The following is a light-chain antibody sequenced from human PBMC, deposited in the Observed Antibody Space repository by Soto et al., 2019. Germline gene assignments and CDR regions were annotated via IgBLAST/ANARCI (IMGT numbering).Light chain of an antibody. V-gene: IGKV3-11*01. Sequence: EIVLTQSPATLSLSPGERATLSCRASQSVSPGLAWYQQKPGQAPRLLIYETSNRATGIPARFGGSGSGTDFSLTFSSLEPEDFAVYYCQQRGCWPLTFGGGTRVEIK. CDR2: ETS. CDR1: QSVSPG. J-gene: IGKJ4*01. CDR3: QQRGCWPLT.